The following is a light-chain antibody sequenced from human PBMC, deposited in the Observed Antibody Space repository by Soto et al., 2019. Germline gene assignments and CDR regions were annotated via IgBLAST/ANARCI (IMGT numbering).Light chain of an antibody. Sequence: EIVLTQSPGTLSLSPGERATLPCRASKSVSSTFLAWYQQKPGQAPRLLIYGASSRATVIPDRFSGSGSGTDFTLTISRLEPEYFAVYYCQQYGSFPRTFGEGNKVEIK. V-gene: IGKV3-20*01. CDR1: KSVSSTF. CDR3: QQYGSFPRT. J-gene: IGKJ1*01. CDR2: GAS.